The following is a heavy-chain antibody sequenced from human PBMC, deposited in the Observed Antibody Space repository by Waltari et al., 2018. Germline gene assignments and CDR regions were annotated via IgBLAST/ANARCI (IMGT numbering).Heavy chain of an antibody. J-gene: IGHJ4*02. CDR1: GFTFSSYW. D-gene: IGHD4-17*01. Sequence: EVQLVESGGGLVQPGGSLRLSCAASGFTFSSYWMSWVRQAPGKGLEWVANIKQEGSEKYYVDSVKGRFTISRDNAKNSLYLQMNSLRAEDTAVYYCATSNDYGDYFDYWGQGTLVTVSS. CDR2: IKQEGSEK. CDR3: ATSNDYGDYFDY. V-gene: IGHV3-7*01.